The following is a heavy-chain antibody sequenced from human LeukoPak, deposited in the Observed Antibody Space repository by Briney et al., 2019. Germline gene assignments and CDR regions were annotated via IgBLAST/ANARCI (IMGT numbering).Heavy chain of an antibody. CDR1: GFTFNTYA. Sequence: GGSLRLSCAGSGFTFNTYAMSWVRQAPGKGLEWVSGITGTGGNTYYADSVKGRFTISRVNSKNTLYPQMNSLRADDTAVYYCAKRRHDYGDYYYMDVWGKGTTVTVSS. J-gene: IGHJ6*03. D-gene: IGHD4-17*01. CDR2: ITGTGGNT. V-gene: IGHV3-23*01. CDR3: AKRRHDYGDYYYMDV.